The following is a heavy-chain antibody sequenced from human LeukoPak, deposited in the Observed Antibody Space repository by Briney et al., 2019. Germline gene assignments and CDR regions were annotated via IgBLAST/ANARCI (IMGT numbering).Heavy chain of an antibody. CDR3: ARLYGGNSPFDY. J-gene: IGHJ4*02. CDR2: IYYSGST. CDR1: GGSISSGGYY. D-gene: IGHD4-23*01. Sequence: PSQTLPLTCTVSGGSISSGGYYWSWIRQHPGKGLEWIGYIYYSGSTYYNPSLKSRVTISVDTSKNQFSLKLSSVTAADTAVYYCARLYGGNSPFDYWGQGTLVTVSS. V-gene: IGHV4-31*03.